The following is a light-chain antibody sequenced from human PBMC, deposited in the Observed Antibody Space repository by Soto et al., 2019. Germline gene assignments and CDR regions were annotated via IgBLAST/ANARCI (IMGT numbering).Light chain of an antibody. J-gene: IGKJ4*01. CDR3: QQSYSSPPA. V-gene: IGKV1-39*01. Sequence: DIQMTQSPSSLSASVGDSVTITCRASQSIGNFVNWYRQRPGRAPQLLIYAADSLQSGVPSRFSGSRSGTDFTLTVNSLQPEDFATYYCQQSYSSPPAFGGGTKVEVK. CDR2: AAD. CDR1: QSIGNF.